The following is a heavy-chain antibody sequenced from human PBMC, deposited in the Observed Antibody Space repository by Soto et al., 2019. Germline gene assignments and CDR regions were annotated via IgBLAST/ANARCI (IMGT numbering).Heavy chain of an antibody. CDR1: GYTFPSYD. Sequence: ASVKSCKASGYTFPSYDINWVRQATGQGLEWMGWMNPNSGNTGYAQKFQGRVTMTTDTSTSTAYMELRSLRSDDTAVYYCARDGDGDYYYYYMDVWGKGTTVTVSS. V-gene: IGHV1-8*01. CDR2: MNPNSGNT. J-gene: IGHJ6*03. CDR3: ARDGDGDYYYYYMDV. D-gene: IGHD4-17*01.